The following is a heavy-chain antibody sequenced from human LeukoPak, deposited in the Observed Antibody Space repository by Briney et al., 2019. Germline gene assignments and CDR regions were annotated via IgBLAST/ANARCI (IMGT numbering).Heavy chain of an antibody. CDR2: INWNGGST. CDR3: ARGHVVEASYRIGPFYYFDY. J-gene: IGHJ4*02. CDR1: GFTFDDYG. Sequence: GGSLRLSCAASGFTFDDYGMSWVRQAPGKGLEWVSGINWNGGSTGYADSVKGRFTISRDNAKNSLYLQMNSLRAEDTALYYCARGHVVEASYRIGPFYYFDYWGQGTLVTVSS. D-gene: IGHD1-26*01. V-gene: IGHV3-20*04.